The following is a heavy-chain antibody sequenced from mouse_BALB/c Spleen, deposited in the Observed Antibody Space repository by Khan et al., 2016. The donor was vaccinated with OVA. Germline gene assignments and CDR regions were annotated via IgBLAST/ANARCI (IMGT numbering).Heavy chain of an antibody. CDR2: ISGDSNTI. J-gene: IGHJ2*01. CDR3: TTSYFYEYYLDY. CDR1: GFTFNSYG. V-gene: IGHV5-17*02. D-gene: IGHD1-1*01. Sequence: EVELVESGGGLVQPGRSQKLSCAASGFTFNSYGMHWVRQAPEKGLEWVAYISGDSNTIYYADTVKGRFTISRDNSKNTVFLQMTSLMSEDTAMYYCTTSYFYEYYLDYWGPGTTLTVS.